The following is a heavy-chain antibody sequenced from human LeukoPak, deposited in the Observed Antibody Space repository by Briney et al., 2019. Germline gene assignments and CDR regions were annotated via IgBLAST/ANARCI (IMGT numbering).Heavy chain of an antibody. V-gene: IGHV3-30*04. D-gene: IGHD6-19*01. CDR3: ARSHRSGGFDY. Sequence: QPGGSLRLSCAASGFTFSSYAMHWVRQAPGKGLEWVAVISYDGSNKYYADSVKGRFTISRDNSKNTLYLQLNSLRAEDTAVYYCARSHRSGGFDYWGQGTLVTVSS. CDR2: ISYDGSNK. J-gene: IGHJ4*02. CDR1: GFTFSSYA.